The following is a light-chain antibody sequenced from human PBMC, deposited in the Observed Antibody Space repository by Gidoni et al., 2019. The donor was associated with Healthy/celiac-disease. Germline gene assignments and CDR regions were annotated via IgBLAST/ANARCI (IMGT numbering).Light chain of an antibody. CDR1: QDISNY. CDR2: DAS. CDR3: QQYDNLPLT. V-gene: IGKV1-33*01. J-gene: IGKJ4*01. Sequence: DIQMTQSPSSLSASVGDRVTITCQASQDISNYLHWYQQKPGKAPKLLIYDASNLETGVPSRFSGSGSGTDFNFTISSLKPEDIATYYCQQYDNLPLTFGGGTKVEIK.